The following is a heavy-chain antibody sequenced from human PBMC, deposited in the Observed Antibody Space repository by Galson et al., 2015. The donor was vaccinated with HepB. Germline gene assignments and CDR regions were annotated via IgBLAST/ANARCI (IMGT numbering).Heavy chain of an antibody. CDR1: GFTFSTYW. J-gene: IGHJ5*02. CDR3: ARVAGDSASRAFDP. D-gene: IGHD2-21*01. V-gene: IGHV3-7*04. CDR2: IKQDESEK. Sequence: SLRLSCAASGFTFSTYWMTWVRQTPGKGLEWVANIKQDESEKNYLDSVKGRFTISRDNAKNSLFLQMNSLRADDTALYYCARVAGDSASRAFDPWGQGTLVTVSS.